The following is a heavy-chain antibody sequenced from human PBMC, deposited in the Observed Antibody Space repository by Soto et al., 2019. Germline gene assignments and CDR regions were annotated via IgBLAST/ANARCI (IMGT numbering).Heavy chain of an antibody. Sequence: PGGSLRLSCAASGFTFSSYAMSWVRQAPGKGLEWVSAISGSGGSTYYADSVKGRFTISRDNSKNTLYLQMNSLRAEDTAVYYCAKDRFVYDSSGYPALNWFDPWGQGTLVTVSS. D-gene: IGHD3-22*01. V-gene: IGHV3-23*01. CDR1: GFTFSSYA. CDR3: AKDRFVYDSSGYPALNWFDP. J-gene: IGHJ5*02. CDR2: ISGSGGST.